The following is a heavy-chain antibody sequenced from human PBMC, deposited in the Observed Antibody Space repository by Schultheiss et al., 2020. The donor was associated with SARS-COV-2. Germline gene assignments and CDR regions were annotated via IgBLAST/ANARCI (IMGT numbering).Heavy chain of an antibody. CDR1: GFTFSSYA. CDR2: ISYDGSNK. J-gene: IGHJ4*02. Sequence: GESLKISCAASGFTFSSYAMHWVRQAPGKGLEWVAVISYDGSNKYYADSVKGRFTISRDNAKNSLYLQMNSLRAEDTALYYCAKVYDHGGYYFDYWGQGTLVTVSS. V-gene: IGHV3-30*04. D-gene: IGHD4/OR15-4a*01. CDR3: AKVYDHGGYYFDY.